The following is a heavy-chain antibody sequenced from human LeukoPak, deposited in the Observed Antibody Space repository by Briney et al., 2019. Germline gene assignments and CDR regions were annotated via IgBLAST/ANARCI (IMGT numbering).Heavy chain of an antibody. CDR1: GFTFSSYA. V-gene: IGHV3-30-3*01. D-gene: IGHD3-22*01. J-gene: IGHJ4*02. Sequence: GGSLRLSCAASGFTFSSYAMHWVRQAPGKGLEWVAVISYDGSNKYYADYVKGRFTISRDNSKNTLYLQMNSLRAEDPAVYYCARSITMIVVVITRLDYWGQGTLVTVSS. CDR3: ARSITMIVVVITRLDY. CDR2: ISYDGSNK.